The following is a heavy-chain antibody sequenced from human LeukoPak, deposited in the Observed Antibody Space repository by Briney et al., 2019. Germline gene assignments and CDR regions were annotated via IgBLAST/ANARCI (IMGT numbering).Heavy chain of an antibody. D-gene: IGHD3-16*01. CDR2: IYNSGSA. CDR3: ARESETTLGGYYYGMDV. CDR1: GGSINSYY. Sequence: SETLSLTCTVSGGSINSYYWSWIRQPPGKGLEWIGYIYNSGSANYNPSLKSRVTISEDTSKNQFSLRLSSVTAADTAVYYCARESETTLGGYYYGMDVWGQGTTVTVSS. V-gene: IGHV4-59*01. J-gene: IGHJ6*02.